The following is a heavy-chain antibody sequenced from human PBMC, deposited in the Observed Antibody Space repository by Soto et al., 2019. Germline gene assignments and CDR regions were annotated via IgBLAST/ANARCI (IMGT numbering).Heavy chain of an antibody. CDR3: ARGGEPLGYYGLDV. CDR1: GGSVRSGNHF. CDR2: MYYTGVT. V-gene: IGHV4-61*01. Sequence: QVQLQESGPGLLKASETLSLTCSVSGGSVRSGNHFWNWIRQPPGRGREWLGYMYYTGVTNYKPSLKRRVSMSVDTSKDQFSLNLTSLTAADTAVYYCARGGEPLGYYGLDVWGQGTTVTVSS. J-gene: IGHJ6*02.